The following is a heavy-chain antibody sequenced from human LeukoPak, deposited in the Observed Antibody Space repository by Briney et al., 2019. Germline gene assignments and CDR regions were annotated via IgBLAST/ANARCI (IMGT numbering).Heavy chain of an antibody. D-gene: IGHD3-10*01. V-gene: IGHV3-30*02. CDR2: IRYDGSNK. Sequence: GGSLRLSCAASGFTFSSYGMHWVRQAPGKGLEWVAFIRYDGSNKYYADSVKGRFTISRDNSKNTLYLQMNSLRAEDTAVYYCAKVPYYYGSGSQPVDYWGQGTLVTVSS. CDR3: AKVPYYYGSGSQPVDY. CDR1: GFTFSSYG. J-gene: IGHJ4*02.